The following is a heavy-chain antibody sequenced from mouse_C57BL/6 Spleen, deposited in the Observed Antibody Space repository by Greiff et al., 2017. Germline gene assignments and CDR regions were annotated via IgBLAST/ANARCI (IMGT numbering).Heavy chain of an antibody. Sequence: VMLVESGAELARPGASVKLSCKASGYTFTSYGIRWVKQRTGQGLEWIGEIYPRSGNTYYNEKFKGEATLTADKSSSTAYMELRSLTSEDSAVYFCARGDYYGSSYVYFDYWGQGTTLTVSS. V-gene: IGHV1-81*01. D-gene: IGHD1-1*01. CDR1: GYTFTSYG. CDR2: IYPRSGNT. CDR3: ARGDYYGSSYVYFDY. J-gene: IGHJ2*01.